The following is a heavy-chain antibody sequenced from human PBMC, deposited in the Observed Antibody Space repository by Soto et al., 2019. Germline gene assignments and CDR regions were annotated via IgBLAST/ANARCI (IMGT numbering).Heavy chain of an antibody. V-gene: IGHV2-5*02. J-gene: IGHJ4*02. CDR2: IYWDDDK. D-gene: IGHD3-22*01. Sequence: QITLKESGPTLVKPTQTLTLTCTFSGFSLTTTGLGVGWIRQPPGKAPEWLALIYWDDDKRYSPSLKSRLTVPKDTSKNPVVLTMTNIDPVDPATYYCAPRTSYYDSSCLAFYYWSQGTLVTVSS. CDR1: GFSLTTTGLG. CDR3: APRTSYYDSSCLAFYY.